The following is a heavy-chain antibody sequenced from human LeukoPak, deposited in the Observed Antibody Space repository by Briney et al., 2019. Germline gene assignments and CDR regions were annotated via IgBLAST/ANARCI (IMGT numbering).Heavy chain of an antibody. CDR1: GYTFTSYD. Sequence: ASVKVSCKASGYTFTSYDINWVRQATGQGLEWMGWMNPNSGNTGYAQKFQGRVTMTRNTSISTAYMELSSLRSEDTAVYYCARGAGVAGTDDYYYYYMDVWGKGTTVTISS. D-gene: IGHD6-19*01. J-gene: IGHJ6*03. V-gene: IGHV1-8*01. CDR2: MNPNSGNT. CDR3: ARGAGVAGTDDYYYYYMDV.